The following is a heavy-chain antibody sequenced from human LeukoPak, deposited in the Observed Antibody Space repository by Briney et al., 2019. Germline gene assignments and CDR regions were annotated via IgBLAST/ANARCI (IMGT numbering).Heavy chain of an antibody. D-gene: IGHD2-15*01. J-gene: IGHJ4*02. CDR1: GYTFTSYG. V-gene: IGHV1-18*01. CDR3: ARGCSGGSCSNY. Sequence: GASVKVSCKASGYTFTSYGISWVRQAPGQGLEWMGWISAYNGNTNYAQKFQGRVTMTRNTSISTAYMELSSLRSEDTAVYYCARGCSGGSCSNYWGQGTLVTVSS. CDR2: ISAYNGNT.